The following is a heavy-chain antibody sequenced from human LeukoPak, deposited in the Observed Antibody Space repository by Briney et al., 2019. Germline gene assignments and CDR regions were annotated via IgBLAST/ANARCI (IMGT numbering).Heavy chain of an antibody. Sequence: GGSLRLSCAVSGFTFERYWMSWVRQAPGRGLERVANIKRDGSDKYYVDSVRGRFTISRDNAKNSVFLQMNSLRAEDTAMYYCARAEYDFWSGGSGWFDPWGQGTLVTVSS. D-gene: IGHD3-3*01. J-gene: IGHJ5*02. CDR3: ARAEYDFWSGGSGWFDP. V-gene: IGHV3-7*01. CDR2: IKRDGSDK. CDR1: GFTFERYW.